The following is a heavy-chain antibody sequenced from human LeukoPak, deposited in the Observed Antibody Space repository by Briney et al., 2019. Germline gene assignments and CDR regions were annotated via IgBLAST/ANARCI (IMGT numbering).Heavy chain of an antibody. D-gene: IGHD2-2*01. CDR1: GGPISSGDYY. CDR2: IYYSESP. CDR3: ASNPRYCSSASCYLNAFDI. V-gene: IGHV4-30-4*01. J-gene: IGHJ3*02. Sequence: SQTLSLTCTVSGGPISSGDYYWSWIRKPPGKGLEWIGYIYYSESPYYNPSLKSRVTISVDTSKNQLSLKLSSVTAADTAVYYCASNPRYCSSASCYLNAFDIWGQGTMVTVCS.